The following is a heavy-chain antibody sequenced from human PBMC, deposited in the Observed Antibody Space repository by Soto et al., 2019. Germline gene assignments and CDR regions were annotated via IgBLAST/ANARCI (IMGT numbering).Heavy chain of an antibody. D-gene: IGHD2-15*01. Sequence: SETLSLTCTVSGGSISSYYWSWIRQPPGKGLEWIGYIYYSGSTNYNPSLKSRVTISVDTSKNQFSLKLSSVTAADTAVYYCARGYFIGGSCQSDWFDPWGQGTLVTVSS. J-gene: IGHJ5*02. CDR2: IYYSGST. CDR3: ARGYFIGGSCQSDWFDP. CDR1: GGSISSYY. V-gene: IGHV4-59*01.